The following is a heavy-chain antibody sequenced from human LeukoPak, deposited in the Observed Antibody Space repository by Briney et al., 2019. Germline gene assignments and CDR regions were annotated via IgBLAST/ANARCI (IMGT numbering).Heavy chain of an antibody. J-gene: IGHJ4*02. D-gene: IGHD3-10*01. CDR3: ARLERITMVRGVKPYYFDY. V-gene: IGHV4-39*01. CDR2: IYYSGST. CDR1: GGSISSSSYY. Sequence: SETLSLTCTVSGGSISSSSYYWGWICQPPGKGLEWIGSIYYSGSTYYNPSLKSRVTISVDTSKNQFSLKLSSVTAADTAVYYCARLERITMVRGVKPYYFDYWGQGTLVTVSS.